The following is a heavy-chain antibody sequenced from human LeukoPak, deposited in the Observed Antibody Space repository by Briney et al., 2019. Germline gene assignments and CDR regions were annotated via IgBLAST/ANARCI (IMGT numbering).Heavy chain of an antibody. V-gene: IGHV3-21*01. CDR1: GFTFSNYI. D-gene: IGHD3-22*01. Sequence: GGSPRLSCAASGFTFSNYIMNWVRQAPGKGLEWVASISGGSSYILHADSVKGRFTISRDNSKNSVFLQMNSLRVDDTALYYCARGDYYDSSPHYWGQDTLVIVSS. CDR2: ISGGSSYI. CDR3: ARGDYYDSSPHY. J-gene: IGHJ1*01.